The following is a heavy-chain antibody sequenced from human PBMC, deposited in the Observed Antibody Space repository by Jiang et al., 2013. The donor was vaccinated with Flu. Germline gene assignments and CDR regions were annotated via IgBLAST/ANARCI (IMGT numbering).Heavy chain of an antibody. V-gene: IGHV7-4-1*02. D-gene: IGHD6-19*01. CDR1: EYTFTSYA. CDR2: INTNTGNP. Sequence: ELKKPGASVKVSCKASEYTFTSYAMNWVRQAPGQGLEWMGWINTNTGNPTYAQGFTGRFVFSLDTSVSTAYLQISSLKAEDTAVYYCARSVPSGRQGGVGVDVWGQGTTVTVAS. J-gene: IGHJ6*02. CDR3: ARSVPSGRQGGVGVDV.